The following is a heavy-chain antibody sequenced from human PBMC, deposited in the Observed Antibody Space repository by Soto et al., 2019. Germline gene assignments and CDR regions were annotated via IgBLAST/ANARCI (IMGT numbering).Heavy chain of an antibody. V-gene: IGHV3-48*03. Sequence: GGSLRLSCAASGFTFSSYEMNWVRQASGKGLEWVSYITTSGSTIYYADSVKGRFTISRDNAKNSLYLQMNSLRAEDTAVYYCARGNSPVDVYWGQGTLVTVSS. CDR2: ITTSGSTI. D-gene: IGHD2-21*01. CDR1: GFTFSSYE. J-gene: IGHJ4*02. CDR3: ARGNSPVDVY.